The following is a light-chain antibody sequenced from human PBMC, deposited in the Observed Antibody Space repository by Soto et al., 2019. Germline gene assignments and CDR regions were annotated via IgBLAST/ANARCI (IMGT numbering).Light chain of an antibody. Sequence: QSVLTQPPSASGTPGQRVTISCSGSSSNIGSNTVNWYQQLPGTAPKFVIYNNNQRPSGVPDRFSGSKSGTSASLAISGLQSEDEADYYCAAWDDSLNGVVFGGGTKLTVL. V-gene: IGLV1-44*01. CDR2: NNN. J-gene: IGLJ2*01. CDR1: SSNIGSNT. CDR3: AAWDDSLNGVV.